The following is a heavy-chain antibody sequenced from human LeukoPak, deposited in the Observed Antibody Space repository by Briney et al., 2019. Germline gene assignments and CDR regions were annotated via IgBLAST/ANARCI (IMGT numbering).Heavy chain of an antibody. Sequence: PGGSLRLSCAASGFTFSSYSMNWVRQAPGKGLEWVSYISSSSSTIYYADSVKGRFTISRDNAKNSLYLQMNSLRAEDTAVYYCARGPAGGSGTYYRLVWFDPWGQGTLVTVSS. CDR3: ARGPAGGSGTYYRLVWFDP. V-gene: IGHV3-48*04. J-gene: IGHJ5*02. CDR2: ISSSSSTI. CDR1: GFTFSSYS. D-gene: IGHD3-10*01.